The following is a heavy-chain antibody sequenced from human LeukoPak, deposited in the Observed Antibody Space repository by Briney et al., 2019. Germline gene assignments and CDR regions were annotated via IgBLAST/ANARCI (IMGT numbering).Heavy chain of an antibody. J-gene: IGHJ4*02. Sequence: GGSLTLSCAASGFTFSSYAMSWVRQAPGKGLEWVSAISGSGGSTYYADSVKGRFTISRDNSKNTLYLQMNSLRAEGTAVYYSARDQNSDSRGYYYFDYWGQGTLVTVSS. D-gene: IGHD3-22*01. CDR1: GFTFSSYA. V-gene: IGHV3-23*01. CDR2: ISGSGGST. CDR3: ARDQNSDSRGYYYFDY.